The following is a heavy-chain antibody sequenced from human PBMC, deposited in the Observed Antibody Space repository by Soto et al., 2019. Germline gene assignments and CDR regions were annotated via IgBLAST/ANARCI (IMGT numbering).Heavy chain of an antibody. CDR1: GYTFTGSQ. Sequence: ASVKVSCKASGYTFTGSQIHWVRQAPGQGLEWMGWINLNSGGTNYAQKFQGRVTMTSDTSITTAYMELNAQTSDDTADYYLATGVTIVSPGNWGQGTLVTVSS. V-gene: IGHV1-2*02. D-gene: IGHD4-17*01. J-gene: IGHJ1*01. CDR3: ATGVTIVSPGN. CDR2: INLNSGGT.